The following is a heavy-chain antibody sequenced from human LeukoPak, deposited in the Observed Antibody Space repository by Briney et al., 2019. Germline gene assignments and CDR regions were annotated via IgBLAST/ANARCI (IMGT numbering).Heavy chain of an antibody. CDR1: GGSFSGYY. CDR3: ARLLLRSWGFDP. D-gene: IGHD2-15*01. Sequence: SETLSLTCAVYGGSFSGYYWSWIRQPPGKGLEWIGEINHSGSTNYNPSLKSRVTISVDTSKNQFSLKLSSVTAADTAVYYCARLLLRSWGFDPWGQGTLVTVSS. CDR2: INHSGST. J-gene: IGHJ5*02. V-gene: IGHV4-34*01.